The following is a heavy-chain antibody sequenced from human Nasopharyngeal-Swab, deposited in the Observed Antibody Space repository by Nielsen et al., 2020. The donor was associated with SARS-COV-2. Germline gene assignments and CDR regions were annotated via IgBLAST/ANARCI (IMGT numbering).Heavy chain of an antibody. Sequence: GGSLRLSCAASGFIFSTYTMNWVRQAPGKGLEWVSGIVGGDNTFYSDSVKGRFTISRDNSKSTLYLQMNSLRAEDTAVYYCAKDKVPDGRWPLDDYWGPGTLVTVSS. CDR3: AKDKVPDGRWPLDDY. D-gene: IGHD4-23*01. V-gene: IGHV3-23*01. CDR1: GFIFSTYT. CDR2: IVGGDNT. J-gene: IGHJ4*02.